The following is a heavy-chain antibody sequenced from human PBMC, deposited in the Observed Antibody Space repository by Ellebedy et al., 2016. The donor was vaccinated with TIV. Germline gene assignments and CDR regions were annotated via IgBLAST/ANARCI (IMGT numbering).Heavy chain of an antibody. Sequence: PGGSLRLSCAASGLVFSDYCMTWLRVSPGKGPEWVATIASDGIEKSYADSVKGRFTVSRANTENSMYLQMTSLRADDTGVYYCARGGRKTSYFWQYWGQGTPLTVS. D-gene: IGHD1-14*01. J-gene: IGHJ4*02. CDR1: GLVFSDYC. CDR3: ARGGRKTSYFWQY. V-gene: IGHV3-7*03. CDR2: IASDGIEK.